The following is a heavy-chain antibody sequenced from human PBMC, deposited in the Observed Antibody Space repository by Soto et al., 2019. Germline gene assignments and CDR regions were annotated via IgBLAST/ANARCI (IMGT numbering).Heavy chain of an antibody. V-gene: IGHV4-31*03. J-gene: IGHJ5*02. CDR1: GGSISSGGYY. CDR2: IYYSGTT. CDR3: ARDSEGYCSGGSCYNLLGPRLYNWFDP. Sequence: SETLSLTCTVSGGSISSGGYYWSWIRQHPGKGLEWIGYIYYSGTTYYNPSLKSRVTISVDTSKNQFSLKLSSVTAADTAVYYCARDSEGYCSGGSCYNLLGPRLYNWFDPWGQGTLVTVSS. D-gene: IGHD2-15*01.